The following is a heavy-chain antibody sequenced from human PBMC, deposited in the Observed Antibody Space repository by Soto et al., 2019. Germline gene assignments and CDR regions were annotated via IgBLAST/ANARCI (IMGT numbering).Heavy chain of an antibody. CDR3: ARDQAIGGSSY. V-gene: IGHV4-31*03. D-gene: IGHD1-26*01. Sequence: QVQLQESGPGLVKPSQTLSLTCTVSGGSISSGSYYWSWIRQHPGKGLEWIGYIYYSESTYYNPSLTSRFTISEDTAKNQFARKLSSVPAADTAVYYCARDQAIGGSSYWGQGTLVTVSS. CDR2: IYYSEST. J-gene: IGHJ4*02. CDR1: GGSISSGSYY.